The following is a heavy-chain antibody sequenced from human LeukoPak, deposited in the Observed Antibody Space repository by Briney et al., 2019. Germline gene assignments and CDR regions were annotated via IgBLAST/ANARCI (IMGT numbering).Heavy chain of an antibody. CDR2: MSPTSGHT. CDR1: GYTFTSYD. J-gene: IGHJ5*02. CDR3: ARSPVGVRKKHDL. Sequence: VASVKVSCKASGYTFTSYDMNWVRQATGQGLEWMGWMSPTSGHTGYAQKLQGRVTMTRDTSISTAYMELNSLTSEDTAVYYCARSPVGVRKKHDLWGQGTLVIVSS. V-gene: IGHV1-8*01. D-gene: IGHD3-10*01.